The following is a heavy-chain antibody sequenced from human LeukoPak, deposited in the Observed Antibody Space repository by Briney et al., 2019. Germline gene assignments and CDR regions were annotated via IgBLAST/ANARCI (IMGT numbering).Heavy chain of an antibody. CDR2: ISWNSGSI. Sequence: GGSLRLSCAASGFTFDDYAMHWVRQAPGKGLEWVSSISWNSGSIGYADSVKGRFTISRDNAKNSLDLQMNSLRAEDTAFYYCAKDPIGTLYSRSAYFDYWGQGTVVTVSS. V-gene: IGHV3-9*01. CDR1: GFTFDDYA. J-gene: IGHJ4*02. CDR3: AKDPIGTLYSRSAYFDY. D-gene: IGHD6-6*01.